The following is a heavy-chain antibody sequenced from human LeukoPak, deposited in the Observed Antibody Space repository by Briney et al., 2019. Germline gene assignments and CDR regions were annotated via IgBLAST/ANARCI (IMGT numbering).Heavy chain of an antibody. CDR1: GFTFSSYW. D-gene: IGHD6-6*01. Sequence: PGGSLRLSCAASGFTFSSYWMSWVRQAPGKGLEWVANIKQDGSEKYYVDSVKGRFTISRDNAKNSLYLQMNSLRAEDTAVYYCARSQSVDSSSSVWGDCYYYYMDVWGKGTTVTVSS. CDR2: IKQDGSEK. CDR3: ARSQSVDSSSSVWGDCYYYYMDV. J-gene: IGHJ6*03. V-gene: IGHV3-7*01.